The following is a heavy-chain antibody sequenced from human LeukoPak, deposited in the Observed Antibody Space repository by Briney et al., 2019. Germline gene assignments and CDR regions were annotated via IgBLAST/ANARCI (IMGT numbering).Heavy chain of an antibody. Sequence: GGSLRLSCVASGITFSSYSMNWVRQAPGKGLQWVSGISSSGGSTYQVDSVKVRFTISRDNSKNTLYLQMNSLRAEDTAVYYCARSLSSRFSGPRRPYYFDYWGQGTLVTVSS. CDR3: ARSLSSRFSGPRRPYYFDY. CDR2: ISSSGGST. J-gene: IGHJ4*02. V-gene: IGHV3-23*01. CDR1: GITFSSYS. D-gene: IGHD3-16*02.